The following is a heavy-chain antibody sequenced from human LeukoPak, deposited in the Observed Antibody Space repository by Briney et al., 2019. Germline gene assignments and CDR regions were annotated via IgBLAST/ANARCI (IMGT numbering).Heavy chain of an antibody. V-gene: IGHV4-61*09. J-gene: IGHJ6*03. CDR1: GGSIRSGSYY. Sequence: PSQTLSLTCTVSGGSIRSGSYYWSWIRQPAGKGLEWIGHIYTRGTTNYNPSVKSRVTVSLDTSKNQISLKLSSVTAADTAIYYCPGVYTVMGAATVDHYHYYMDVWGKGTTVTVSS. D-gene: IGHD5-18*01. CDR2: IYTRGTT. CDR3: PGVYTVMGAATVDHYHYYMDV.